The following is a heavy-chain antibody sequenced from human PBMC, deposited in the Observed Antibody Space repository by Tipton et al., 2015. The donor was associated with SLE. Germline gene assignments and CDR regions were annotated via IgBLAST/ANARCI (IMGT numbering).Heavy chain of an antibody. CDR2: IYHTGST. V-gene: IGHV4-59*01. J-gene: IGHJ3*02. Sequence: TLSLTCTVSGGSISTYYWSWIRQPPKQGLEWIGWIYHTGSTDYNPSLKIRVTISVDTSKNQFSLRLSSVTAADTAVYYCARDYYGSGFDAFDIWGQGTMVTVSS. CDR1: GGSISTYY. CDR3: ARDYYGSGFDAFDI. D-gene: IGHD3-10*01.